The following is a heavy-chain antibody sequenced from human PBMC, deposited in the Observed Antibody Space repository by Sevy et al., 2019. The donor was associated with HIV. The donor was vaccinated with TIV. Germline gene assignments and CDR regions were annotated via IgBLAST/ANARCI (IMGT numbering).Heavy chain of an antibody. J-gene: IGHJ5*02. V-gene: IGHV3-23*01. CDR2: ISGTGST. CDR1: GFIFSNYA. D-gene: IGHD3-22*01. CDR3: AKGGSSGYCYWFDP. Sequence: GGSLRLSCAASGFIFSNYAMSWVRQAPGKGLEWVSAISGTGSTYYADSVKGRFTISRDNSKNTLYLQINSLRPEDTAVDYCAKGGSSGYCYWFDPWGQGTLVTVSS.